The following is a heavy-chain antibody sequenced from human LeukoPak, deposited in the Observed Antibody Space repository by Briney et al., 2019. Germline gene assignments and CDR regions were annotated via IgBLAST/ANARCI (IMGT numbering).Heavy chain of an antibody. D-gene: IGHD2-2*01. CDR1: GFTFASYA. CDR2: ISATDGTT. J-gene: IGHJ5*02. Sequence: GGSLRLSCAASGFTFASYAMTWVRQAPGKGLEWVSSISATDGTTYYADSLRGRFTISRDNSKNTLFLQMNTLRAEDTALYYCVACSGASCYGDLFDPWGQGTLVTVSS. CDR3: VACSGASCYGDLFDP. V-gene: IGHV3-23*01.